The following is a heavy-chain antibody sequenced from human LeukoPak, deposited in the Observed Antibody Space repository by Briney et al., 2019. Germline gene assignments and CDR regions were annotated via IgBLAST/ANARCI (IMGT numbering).Heavy chain of an antibody. CDR2: IYYSGST. D-gene: IGHD3-10*01. CDR1: GGSISSSSYY. J-gene: IGHJ5*02. Sequence: PSETLSLTCTVSGGSISSSSYYWGWIRQPPGKGLEWIGYIYYSGSTNYNPSLKSRVTISVDTSKNQFSLKLSSVTAADTAVYYCASAYGSGRILDPWGQGTLVTVSS. CDR3: ASAYGSGRILDP. V-gene: IGHV4-61*05.